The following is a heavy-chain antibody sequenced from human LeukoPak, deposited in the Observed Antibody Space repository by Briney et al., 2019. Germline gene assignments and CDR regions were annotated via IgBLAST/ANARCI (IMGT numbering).Heavy chain of an antibody. Sequence: PGGSLRLSCAVSGFTFSSYAMSWVRQAPGKGLEWVSSLSIITYYADSVKGRFTISRDNSKNTLYLQMNSLRAEDTAVYYCAKGLGYGDYHAFDIWGQGTMVTVSS. CDR2: LSIIT. D-gene: IGHD4-17*01. V-gene: IGHV3-23*05. CDR1: GFTFSSYA. CDR3: AKGLGYGDYHAFDI. J-gene: IGHJ3*02.